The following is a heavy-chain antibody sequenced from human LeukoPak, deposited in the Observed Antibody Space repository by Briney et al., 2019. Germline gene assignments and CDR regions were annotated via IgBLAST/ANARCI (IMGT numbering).Heavy chain of an antibody. J-gene: IGHJ4*02. V-gene: IGHV3-66*01. CDR1: GFTVSSSY. D-gene: IGHD4-4*01. CDR3: ASTRNPGNSHDY. CDR2: IYSGGST. Sequence: GGSLRLSCAASGFTVSSSYMSWVRQAPGKGLEWVSVIYSGGSTYYADSVKGRFTISRDNSKNTLYLQMNSLRAEDTAVYYCASTRNPGNSHDYWGQGTLVTVSS.